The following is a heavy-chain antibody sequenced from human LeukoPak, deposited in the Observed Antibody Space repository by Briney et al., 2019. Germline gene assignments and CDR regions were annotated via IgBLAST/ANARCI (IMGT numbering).Heavy chain of an antibody. Sequence: PSGTLSLTCAVSGGSISSDNWWSWVRQPPGKGLEWIGEIYHRGTTSYNPSLKSRVTMSVDKSNNLFSLRLTSVTAADTAVYYCARHPAFGVVTNRAFDYWGQGTLVTVSS. V-gene: IGHV4-4*02. J-gene: IGHJ4*02. CDR1: GGSISSDNW. D-gene: IGHD3-3*01. CDR3: ARHPAFGVVTNRAFDY. CDR2: IYHRGTT.